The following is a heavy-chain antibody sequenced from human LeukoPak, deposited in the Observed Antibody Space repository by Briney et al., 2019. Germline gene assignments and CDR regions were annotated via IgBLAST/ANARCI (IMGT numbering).Heavy chain of an antibody. CDR1: GFTFSSYS. V-gene: IGHV3-21*01. J-gene: IGHJ4*02. D-gene: IGHD6-19*01. CDR2: ISSSSSYI. CDR3: ARDGVGIAVAGTDY. Sequence: GGSLRLSSAASGFTFSSYSMNWVRQAPGKGLEWVSSISSSSSYIYYADSVKGRFTISRDNAKNSLYLQMNSLRAEDTAVYYCARDGVGIAVAGTDYWGQGTLVTASS.